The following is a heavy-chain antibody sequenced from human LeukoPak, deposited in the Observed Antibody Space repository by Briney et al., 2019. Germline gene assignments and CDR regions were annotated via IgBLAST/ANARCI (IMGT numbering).Heavy chain of an antibody. CDR1: GYTFTSYG. CDR2: ISAYNGNT. J-gene: IGHJ5*02. CDR3: AREPDSMVRGVSWFDP. Sequence: ASVKVSCKASGYTFTSYGISWVRQAPGQGLEWMGWISAYNGNTNYAQKLQGRVTMTTDTSTSTAYVELRSLRSDDTAVYYCAREPDSMVRGVSWFDPWGQGTLVTVSS. D-gene: IGHD3-10*01. V-gene: IGHV1-18*01.